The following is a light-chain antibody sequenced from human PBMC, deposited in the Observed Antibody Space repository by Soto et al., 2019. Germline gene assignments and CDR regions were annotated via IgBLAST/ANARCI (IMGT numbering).Light chain of an antibody. V-gene: IGKV1-5*03. J-gene: IGKJ4*01. CDR3: QQVNTFPLT. CDR2: KAS. CDR1: QTISSW. Sequence: DIQMTQSPSTLSGSVGDRVTITCRAIQTISSWLAWYQQKPGKAPKLLIYKASTLKSGVPSRFSGSGSGTEFTLTISSLQPEDFATYYCQQVNTFPLTFGGGTKVDIK.